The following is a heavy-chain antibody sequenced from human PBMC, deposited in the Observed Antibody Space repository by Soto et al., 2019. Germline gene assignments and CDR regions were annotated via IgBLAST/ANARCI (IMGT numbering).Heavy chain of an antibody. V-gene: IGHV3-48*02. CDR3: ARVNSGYSSSWRQTHFDY. Sequence: GGSLRLSCAASGFTFSSYSMNWVRQAPGKGLEWVSYISSSSSTIYYADSVKGRFTISRDNAKNSLYLQMNSLRDEDTAVYYCARVNSGYSSSWRQTHFDYWGQGTLVTVSS. J-gene: IGHJ4*02. D-gene: IGHD6-13*01. CDR1: GFTFSSYS. CDR2: ISSSSSTI.